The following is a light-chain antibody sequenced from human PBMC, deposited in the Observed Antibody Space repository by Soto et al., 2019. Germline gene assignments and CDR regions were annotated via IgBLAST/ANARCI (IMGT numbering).Light chain of an antibody. Sequence: EIVMTQSPATLSVSPGERATLSCRASQSVSSNLAWYQQKPGQAPRLLIYGASTRATGIPVRFSGSGSGTEFTLTISSLQSEDVAVYYCQQYNNWPSWTFGQGTKVEIK. J-gene: IGKJ1*01. V-gene: IGKV3-15*01. CDR1: QSVSSN. CDR2: GAS. CDR3: QQYNNWPSWT.